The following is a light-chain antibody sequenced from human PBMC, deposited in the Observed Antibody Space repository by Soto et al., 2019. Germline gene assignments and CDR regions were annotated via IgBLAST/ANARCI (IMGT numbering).Light chain of an antibody. CDR1: QSVTTN. J-gene: IGKJ4*01. Sequence: EVVMTQSPATLSVSPGERVTFSCRASQSVTTNLAWYQHKPGQSPSLLIYDTSTRATGVPTRFSGSRSGAEFTLTINSLQSEDFAVYYCQPYNNWPLTFGGGTKVDIK. V-gene: IGKV3-15*01. CDR3: QPYNNWPLT. CDR2: DTS.